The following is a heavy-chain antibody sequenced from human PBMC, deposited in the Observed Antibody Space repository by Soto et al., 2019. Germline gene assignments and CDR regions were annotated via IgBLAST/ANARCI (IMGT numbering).Heavy chain of an antibody. J-gene: IGHJ4*02. CDR2: INHSGST. CDR3: ASDTEDYSRGDY. Sequence: SETLSLTCAVYGGSFSGYYWSWIRQPPGKGLEWIGEINHSGSTNYNPSLKSRVTISVDTSKNQFSLKLSSVTAADTAVYYCASDTEDYSRGDYWGQGTLVTVSS. CDR1: GGSFSGYY. D-gene: IGHD2-15*01. V-gene: IGHV4-34*01.